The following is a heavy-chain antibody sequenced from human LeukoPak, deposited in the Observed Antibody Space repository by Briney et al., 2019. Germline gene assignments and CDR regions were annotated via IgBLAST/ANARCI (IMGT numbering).Heavy chain of an antibody. D-gene: IGHD3-10*01. V-gene: IGHV1-24*01. J-gene: IGHJ4*02. CDR2: FDPEDGET. Sequence: ASVKVSCKVSGYTLTELSMHWVRQAPGKGLEWMGGFDPEDGETIYAQKFQGRVTMTEDTSTDTAYMELSSLRSEDTAVYYCARARRFGETHYYYFDYWGQGTLVTVSS. CDR1: GYTLTELS. CDR3: ARARRFGETHYYYFDY.